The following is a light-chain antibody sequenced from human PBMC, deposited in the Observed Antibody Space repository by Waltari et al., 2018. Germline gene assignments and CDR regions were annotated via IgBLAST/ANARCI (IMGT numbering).Light chain of an antibody. CDR3: QSYDVSHLV. Sequence: NFMLTQPHSVSESPGKTVTISCTRSSGSIASNYVQWYQQRPGSAPTTVIYEDKQRPSGVPDRFSGSIDSSSNSASLTISGLKTEDEADYYCQSYDVSHLVFGGGTKLTVL. J-gene: IGLJ3*02. CDR1: SGSIASNY. CDR2: EDK. V-gene: IGLV6-57*03.